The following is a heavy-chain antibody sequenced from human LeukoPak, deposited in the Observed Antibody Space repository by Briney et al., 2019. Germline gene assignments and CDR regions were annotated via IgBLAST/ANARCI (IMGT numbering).Heavy chain of an antibody. J-gene: IGHJ4*02. CDR3: ARYGSGYDFDH. CDR1: GFTFSSYE. V-gene: IGHV3-48*03. D-gene: IGHD5-12*01. CDR2: ISSSGSTI. Sequence: PGGSLRLSCAASGFTFSSYEMNWVRQAPGKGLEWVSYISSSGSTIYYADSVKGRFTISRDNAKNSLYLQMNSLRAEDTAVYYCARYGSGYDFDHWGQGTLVTVSS.